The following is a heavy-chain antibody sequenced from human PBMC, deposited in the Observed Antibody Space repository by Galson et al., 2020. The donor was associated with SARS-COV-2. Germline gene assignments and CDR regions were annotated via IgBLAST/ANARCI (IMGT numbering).Heavy chain of an antibody. CDR2: ILSSGSS. V-gene: IGHV4-30-4*08. CDR1: GGSITTGGYQ. Sequence: SETLYITCSVSGGSITTGGYQCCWIRQPPGHGLERIGYILSSGSSYYNPSLKSRLTISVDTSKNHFSVGLTSVTAADTAVYYCASGGWGGDFVDIWGQGALVSVSS. D-gene: IGHD4-17*01. CDR3: ASGGWGGDFVDI. J-gene: IGHJ4*02.